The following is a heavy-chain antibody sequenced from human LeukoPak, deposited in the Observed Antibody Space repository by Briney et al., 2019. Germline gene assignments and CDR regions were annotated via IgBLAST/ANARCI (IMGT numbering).Heavy chain of an antibody. Sequence: SETLSLTCAVSGYSISNGYQWAWIRQPPGKTQEWIGSIYHNGSAHYNPSLKSRVTISVDTSNNHFSLRLSSVTAADTAVYYCARDPRWLTPDCTSTSCYENYFDPWGQGTLVTVSS. CDR2: IYHNGSA. CDR3: ARDPRWLTPDCTSTSCYENYFDP. CDR1: GYSISNGYQ. V-gene: IGHV4-38-2*02. D-gene: IGHD2-2*01. J-gene: IGHJ5*02.